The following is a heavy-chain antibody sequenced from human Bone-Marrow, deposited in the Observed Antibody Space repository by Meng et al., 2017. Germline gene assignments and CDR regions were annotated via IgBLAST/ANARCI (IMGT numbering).Heavy chain of an antibody. Sequence: SVKVSCKASGYTFTSYYMHWVRQAPGQGLEWMGGIIPIFGTANYAQKFQGRVTITTDESTSTAYMELSSLRSEDTAVYYCAAVYDYVLAYWGQGTLVTVSS. D-gene: IGHD3-16*01. V-gene: IGHV1-69*05. CDR3: AAVYDYVLAY. CDR1: GYTFTSYY. CDR2: IIPIFGTA. J-gene: IGHJ4*02.